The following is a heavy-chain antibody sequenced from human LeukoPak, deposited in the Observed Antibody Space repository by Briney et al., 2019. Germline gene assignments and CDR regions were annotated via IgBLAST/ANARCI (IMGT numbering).Heavy chain of an antibody. CDR3: AKATDSIVATSYDY. Sequence: GGSLRPSCAASGFTFSSYAMSWVRQAPGKGLEWVSAISGSGGSTYYADSVKGRFTISRDNSKNTLYLQMNSLRAEDTAVYYCAKATDSIVATSYDYWGQGTLVTVSS. J-gene: IGHJ4*02. CDR2: ISGSGGST. D-gene: IGHD5-12*01. CDR1: GFTFSSYA. V-gene: IGHV3-23*01.